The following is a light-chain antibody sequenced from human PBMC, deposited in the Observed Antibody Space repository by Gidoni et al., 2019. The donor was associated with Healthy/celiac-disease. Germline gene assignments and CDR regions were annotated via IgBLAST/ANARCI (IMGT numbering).Light chain of an antibody. CDR2: CAS. CDR3: QQYYTIPPA. J-gene: IGKJ1*01. V-gene: IGKV4-1*01. CDR1: QSVLYSSYNQNY. Sequence: DIMMTQSQDALAVSLGERSTINCKSGQSVLYSSYNQNYLAWYPQKPGQPPKLLIYCASTRESGVPDRFSGSGSGTDFTLSISSLQSSDVSVYYCQQYYTIPPAFGQGTKVEIK.